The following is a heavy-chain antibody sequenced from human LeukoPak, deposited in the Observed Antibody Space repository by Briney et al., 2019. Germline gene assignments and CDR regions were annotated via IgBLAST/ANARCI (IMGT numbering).Heavy chain of an antibody. CDR2: IWYDGSNK. J-gene: IGHJ3*02. V-gene: IGHV3-33*01. Sequence: GGSLRLSCAASGFTFSSYGMHWVRQAPGKGLEWVAVIWYDGSNKYYADSVKGRFTISRDNSKNTPYLQMNSLRAEDTAVYYCARDTGAQQWLVLRSGDAFDIWGQGTMVTVSS. D-gene: IGHD6-19*01. CDR1: GFTFSSYG. CDR3: ARDTGAQQWLVLRSGDAFDI.